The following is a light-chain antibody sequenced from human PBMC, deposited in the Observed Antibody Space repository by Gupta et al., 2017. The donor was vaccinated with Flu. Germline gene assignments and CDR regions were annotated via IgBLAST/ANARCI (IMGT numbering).Light chain of an antibody. J-gene: IGKJ4*02. CDR2: YAS. CDR1: QSVTNDF. V-gene: IGKV3-20*01. Sequence: EIATLSGSAIQSVTNDFLAWYQHKPSQAPRLLIYYASSRAIGIPDRFSGSGSGTDFTLTIGRLEPEDCAVFYCQHYFTSPGGFGGGTKLEI. CDR3: QHYFTSPGG.